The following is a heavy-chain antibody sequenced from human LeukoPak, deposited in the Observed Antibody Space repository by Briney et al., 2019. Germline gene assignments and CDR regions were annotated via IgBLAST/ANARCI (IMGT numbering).Heavy chain of an antibody. CDR1: GGSFSGYY. J-gene: IGHJ4*02. D-gene: IGHD3-10*01. V-gene: IGHV4-34*01. CDR2: INHSGST. Sequence: SETLSLTCAVYGGSFSGYYWSWIRQPPGKGLEWIGEINHSGSTNYNPSLKSRVTISVDTSKNQFSLKLSSVTAADTAVYYYARGRTYYYGSGSNDYWGQGTLVTVSS. CDR3: ARGRTYYYGSGSNDY.